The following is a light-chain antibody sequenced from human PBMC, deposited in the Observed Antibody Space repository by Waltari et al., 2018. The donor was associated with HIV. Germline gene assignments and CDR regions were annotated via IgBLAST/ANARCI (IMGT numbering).Light chain of an antibody. CDR3: CSYAGSSTL. V-gene: IGLV2-23*02. Sequence: QSALTQPASVSGSPGQSITISCTGTSSDVGSYNLVSWYQQHPGKAPKLMIYEVSKRPSGVPNRSSGSKAGNTASLTISGLQAEDEADYYCCSYAGSSTLFGGGTKLTVL. CDR1: SSDVGSYNL. CDR2: EVS. J-gene: IGLJ3*02.